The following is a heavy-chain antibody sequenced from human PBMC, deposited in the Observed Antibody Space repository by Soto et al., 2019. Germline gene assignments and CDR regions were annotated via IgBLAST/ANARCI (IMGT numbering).Heavy chain of an antibody. J-gene: IGHJ4*02. V-gene: IGHV3-7*01. D-gene: IGHD1-1*01. CDR1: VFTCSSYW. Sequence: WWSLRLSCSASVFTCSSYWMNWFRQAPGKGLEWVANINQDGNEDNLLDSVKGRFTISRDNAKNSLFLQMNSLRVDDTAVHYCARTGDGHHDFLDYWGQGALVTVSS. CDR2: INQDGNED. CDR3: ARTGDGHHDFLDY.